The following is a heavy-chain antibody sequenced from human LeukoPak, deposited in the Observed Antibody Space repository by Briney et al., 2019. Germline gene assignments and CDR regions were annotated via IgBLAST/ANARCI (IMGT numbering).Heavy chain of an antibody. J-gene: IGHJ3*02. Sequence: GESLKISCKGSGYFFSTYWIGWVRQMPGKGLEWMGIIYPGDSDARYSPSFQGQVSISVDESSSTAYLQWSSLKASDTAMYYCARHLDTTLTSDGFDIWGQGTMVTVSS. CDR2: IYPGDSDA. V-gene: IGHV5-51*01. CDR1: GYFFSTYW. CDR3: ARHLDTTLTSDGFDI. D-gene: IGHD5-18*01.